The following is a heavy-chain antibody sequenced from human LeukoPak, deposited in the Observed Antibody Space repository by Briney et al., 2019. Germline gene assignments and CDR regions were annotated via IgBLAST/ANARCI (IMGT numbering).Heavy chain of an antibody. D-gene: IGHD3-22*01. CDR1: GYTFTGYY. V-gene: IGHV1-2*02. CDR2: INPNSGGT. Sequence: GASVKVSCKASGYTFTGYYMHWVRQAPGQGLEWMGWINPNSGGTNYAQKFQGRVTMTEDTSTDTAYMELSSLRSEDTAVYYCATRSMSSGYLFDYWGQGTLVTVSS. J-gene: IGHJ4*02. CDR3: ATRSMSSGYLFDY.